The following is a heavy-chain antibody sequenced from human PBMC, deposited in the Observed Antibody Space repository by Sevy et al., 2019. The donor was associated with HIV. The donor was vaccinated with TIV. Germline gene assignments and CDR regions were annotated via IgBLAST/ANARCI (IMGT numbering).Heavy chain of an antibody. J-gene: IGHJ4*02. CDR1: GHTSSDYY. Sequence: ASVKVSCKASGHTSSDYYIQWVLLAPGQGLEWMGGINSKSGATSYPQKFQGRVTITSDTYISTAYMELSRLRSDGTAVYYCATESSYDYWGQGTLVTVSS. CDR2: INSKSGAT. CDR3: ATESSYDY. V-gene: IGHV1-2*02. D-gene: IGHD3-10*01.